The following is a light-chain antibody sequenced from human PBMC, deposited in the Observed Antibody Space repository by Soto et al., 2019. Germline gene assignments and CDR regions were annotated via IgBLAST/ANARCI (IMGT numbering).Light chain of an antibody. CDR1: QSIANY. CDR3: QQSFSHPLT. Sequence: DIQMTQSPSSLSASVGDRVTITCRASQSIANYLNWYQQKPGTAPKLLIFAASSLQSGVPSRLSGSGSGKDFTLTISSLKPEDFATYYCQQSFSHPLTLGGGTKVDIK. J-gene: IGKJ4*01. CDR2: AAS. V-gene: IGKV1-39*01.